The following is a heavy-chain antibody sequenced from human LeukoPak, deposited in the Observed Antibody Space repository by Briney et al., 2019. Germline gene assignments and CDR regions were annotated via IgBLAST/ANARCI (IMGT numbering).Heavy chain of an antibody. CDR2: ISSSGSTI. V-gene: IGHV3-48*03. CDR1: GFTFSGYE. J-gene: IGHJ4*02. D-gene: IGHD6-13*01. Sequence: GGSLRLSCAASGFTFSGYEMNWVRQAPGKGLEWVSYISSSGSTIYYADSVKGRFTISRDNAKNSLYLQMNSLRAEDTAVYYCARGHSSSAFDYWGQGTLVTVSS. CDR3: ARGHSSSAFDY.